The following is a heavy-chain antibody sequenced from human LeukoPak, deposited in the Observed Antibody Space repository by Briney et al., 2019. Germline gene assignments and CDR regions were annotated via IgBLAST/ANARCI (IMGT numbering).Heavy chain of an antibody. V-gene: IGHV1-46*01. J-gene: IGHJ4*02. CDR3: ARGTEWEHTPVDY. Sequence: ASVNVSCKASGYTFTSYFMHWVRQAPGQGLEWMGIINPTGGNTNYAQKFQGRVTMTRDTSISTAYMELSRLRSDDTAVYYCARGTEWEHTPVDYWGQGTLVTVSS. D-gene: IGHD1-26*01. CDR1: GYTFTSYF. CDR2: INPTGGNT.